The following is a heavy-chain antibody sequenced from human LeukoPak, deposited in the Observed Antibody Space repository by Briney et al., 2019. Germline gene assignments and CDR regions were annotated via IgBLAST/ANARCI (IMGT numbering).Heavy chain of an antibody. CDR1: RFNLNKYD. CDR2: INGSGATI. V-gene: IGHV3-48*03. J-gene: IGHJ4*02. Sequence: GGSLRLSCARSRFNLNKYDMNWVRQAPGKGLEWISYINGSGATIENADSVRGRFAISRDNAQNSLFLQMNSLRAEDTAVYYCARDGDNGCYFDCWGQGTLVTVSS. D-gene: IGHD5-24*01. CDR3: ARDGDNGCYFDC.